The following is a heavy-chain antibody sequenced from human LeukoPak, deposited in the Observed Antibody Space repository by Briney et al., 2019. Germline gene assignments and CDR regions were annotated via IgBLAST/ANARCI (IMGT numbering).Heavy chain of an antibody. Sequence: GGSLRLSCAASGFTVSNNYMSWVRQAPGKGLEWVSVIYSGGGTYYADSVKGRFTISRDNSKNTLYLQMNSLRAGDTAVYYCAKYIPSSSGYDYWGQGTLVTVSS. CDR1: GFTVSNNY. CDR3: AKYIPSSSGYDY. J-gene: IGHJ4*02. CDR2: IYSGGGT. D-gene: IGHD3-22*01. V-gene: IGHV3-66*01.